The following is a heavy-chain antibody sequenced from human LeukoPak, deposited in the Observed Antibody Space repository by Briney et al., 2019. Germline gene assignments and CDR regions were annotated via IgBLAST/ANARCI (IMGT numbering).Heavy chain of an antibody. D-gene: IGHD3-22*01. CDR1: GFTLSSYA. J-gene: IGHJ5*02. Sequence: PGGSLRLSCAASGFTLSSYAMSWVRQAPGKGLEWVSAISGSGGSTYYADSVKGRFTISRDNSKNTLYLQMNSLRAEDTAVYYCAKDAGRITMIVVVITGWFDPWGQGTLVTVSS. V-gene: IGHV3-23*01. CDR3: AKDAGRITMIVVVITGWFDP. CDR2: ISGSGGST.